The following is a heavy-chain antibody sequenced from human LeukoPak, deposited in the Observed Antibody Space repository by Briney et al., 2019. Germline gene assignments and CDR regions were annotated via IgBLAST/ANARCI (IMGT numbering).Heavy chain of an antibody. CDR3: ARDRWFGELSAAFDI. J-gene: IGHJ3*02. CDR1: GGSISSSSYY. D-gene: IGHD3-10*01. V-gene: IGHV4-39*07. Sequence: SETLSLTCTVSGGSISSSSYYWGWIRQPPGKGLEWIGSIYYSGSTYYNPSLKSRVTISVDTSKNQFSLKLSSVTAADTAVYYCARDRWFGELSAAFDIWGQGTMVTVSS. CDR2: IYYSGST.